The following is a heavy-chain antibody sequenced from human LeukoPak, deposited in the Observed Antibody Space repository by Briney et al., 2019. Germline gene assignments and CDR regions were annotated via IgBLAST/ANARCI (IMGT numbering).Heavy chain of an antibody. CDR3: AKVEGQWLVPQYWYFDL. CDR2: ISGSGGST. J-gene: IGHJ2*01. V-gene: IGHV3-23*01. CDR1: GFTFSSYA. D-gene: IGHD6-19*01. Sequence: PGGSLRLSCAASGFTFSSYAMSWVRQAPGKGLEWVSAISGSGGSTYYADSVKGRFTISRDNSKNTLYLQMNSLRAEDTAVYYCAKVEGQWLVPQYWYFDLWGRGTLVTVSS.